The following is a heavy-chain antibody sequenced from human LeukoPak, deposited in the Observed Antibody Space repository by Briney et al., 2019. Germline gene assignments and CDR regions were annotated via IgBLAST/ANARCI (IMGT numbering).Heavy chain of an antibody. CDR1: GGSISSYY. J-gene: IGHJ4*02. V-gene: IGHV4-59*01. Sequence: SETLSLTCTVSGGSISSYYWSWIRQPPGKGLEWIGYIYYSGSTNYNPSLKSRVTISVDTSKNQFSLKLSSVTAADTAVYYCARNNVDHFDYWGQGTLVTVSS. CDR3: ARNNVDHFDY. CDR2: IYYSGST. D-gene: IGHD1/OR15-1a*01.